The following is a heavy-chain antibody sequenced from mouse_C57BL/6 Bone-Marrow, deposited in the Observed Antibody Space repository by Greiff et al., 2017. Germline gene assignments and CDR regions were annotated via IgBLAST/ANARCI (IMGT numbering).Heavy chain of an antibody. J-gene: IGHJ4*01. CDR1: GYTFTDYN. Sequence: EVQLQQPGPELVKPGASVKMSCKASGYTFTDYNMHWVKQSHGKSLEWIGYINPNNGGTSYNQKFKGKATLTVNKSSSTAYMELRSLTSEDSAVYYCARKTTVVGHAMDYWGQGTSVTVSS. CDR3: ARKTTVVGHAMDY. D-gene: IGHD1-1*01. V-gene: IGHV1-22*01. CDR2: INPNNGGT.